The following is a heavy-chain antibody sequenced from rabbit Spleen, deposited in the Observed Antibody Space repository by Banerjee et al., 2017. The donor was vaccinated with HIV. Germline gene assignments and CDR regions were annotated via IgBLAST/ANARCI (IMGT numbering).Heavy chain of an antibody. D-gene: IGHD1-1*01. V-gene: IGHV1S45*01. J-gene: IGHJ4*01. CDR3: ARDLVAVIGWNFNL. Sequence: QEQLEESGGGLVKPEGSLTVTCKASGFSFGDRDVMCWVRQAPGKGPEWIACINTATGKAVYASWAKGRFTISKTSSTTVTLQMTTLTAADTATYFCARDLVAVIGWNFNLWGQGTLVTVS. CDR1: GFSFGDRDV. CDR2: INTATGKA.